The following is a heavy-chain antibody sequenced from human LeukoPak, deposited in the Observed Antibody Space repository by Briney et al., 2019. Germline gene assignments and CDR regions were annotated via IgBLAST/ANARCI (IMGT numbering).Heavy chain of an antibody. V-gene: IGHV1-69*13. J-gene: IGHJ4*02. CDR3: ARSEDIVATVPDY. D-gene: IGHD5-12*01. Sequence: SVKVSCKASGGAFSSYAISWVRQAPGQGLEWMGGIIPIFGTANYAQQFQGRVTITADESTSTAYMELSSLRSEDTAVYYCARSEDIVATVPDYWGQGTLVTVSS. CDR1: GGAFSSYA. CDR2: IIPIFGTA.